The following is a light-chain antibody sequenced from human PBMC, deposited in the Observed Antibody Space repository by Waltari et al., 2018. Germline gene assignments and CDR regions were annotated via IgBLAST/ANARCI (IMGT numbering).Light chain of an antibody. V-gene: IGLV2-23*01. J-gene: IGLJ2*01. CDR1: SSDVGSYNL. Sequence: QSALTQPASVSGSPGQSITIPCTGTSSDVGSYNLISWYQQRPGKAPKLMIYEDSQRPSGISNRFSGSKSGNTASLTISGLQAEDEADYYCCSYAGSSTVLFGGGTKVTVL. CDR3: CSYAGSSTVL. CDR2: EDS.